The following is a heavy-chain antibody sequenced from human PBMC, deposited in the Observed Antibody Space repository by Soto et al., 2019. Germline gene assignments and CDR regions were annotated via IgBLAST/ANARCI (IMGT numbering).Heavy chain of an antibody. J-gene: IGHJ4*02. CDR2: IYFTGTT. D-gene: IGHD3-22*01. Sequence: PSETLSLTCTVSGASINNYYLGWFRQSPGKGLEWIGYIYFTGTTSYHPSLKSRVTISLDTSRNQMSLQLNSVTAADTALYYCARLGGYSHAFDLWGQGTLVTVSS. CDR3: ARLGGYSHAFDL. V-gene: IGHV4-59*08. CDR1: GASINNYY.